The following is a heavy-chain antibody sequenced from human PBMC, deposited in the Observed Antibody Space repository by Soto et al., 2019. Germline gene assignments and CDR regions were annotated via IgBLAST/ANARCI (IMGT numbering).Heavy chain of an antibody. V-gene: IGHV3-23*01. CDR3: ARVPLSPSYFDY. CDR1: GFIFNNYA. Sequence: EVQLLDSGGGLAQPGGSLRVSCAASGFIFNNYAMNWVRQAPGEGLQWVAGISASGVRTYYADSVKGRFIISRDNSKNTLFLQMNRLRAEDTAIYYCARVPLSPSYFDYWGLGVLVTVAS. CDR2: ISASGVRT. J-gene: IGHJ4*02.